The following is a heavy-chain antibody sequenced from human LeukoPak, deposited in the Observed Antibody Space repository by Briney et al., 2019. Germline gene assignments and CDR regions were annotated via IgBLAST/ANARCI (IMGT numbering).Heavy chain of an antibody. D-gene: IGHD1-26*01. CDR3: ARAYSGSYSNY. Sequence: GGSLRLSCAASGFSFSNHGIHWVRQAPGKGLEWVSLIWYDGSNKYYADSVKGRFTISRDDSKNTVYLQMNSLRAEDTAVYYCARAYSGSYSNYWGQGTLVTVSS. CDR1: GFSFSNHG. J-gene: IGHJ4*02. V-gene: IGHV3-30*02. CDR2: IWYDGSNK.